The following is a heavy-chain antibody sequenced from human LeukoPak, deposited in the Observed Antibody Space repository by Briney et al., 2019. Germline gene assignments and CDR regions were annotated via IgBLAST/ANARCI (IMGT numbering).Heavy chain of an antibody. Sequence: ASVKVSCKASGYTFTGYYMHWVRQAPGEGLEWMGIINPSGGSTSYAQKFQGRVTMTRDTSTSTVYMELSSLRSEDTAVYYCARDQSFRRYFDWSLNWFDPWGQGTLVTVSS. CDR3: ARDQSFRRYFDWSLNWFDP. CDR2: INPSGGST. J-gene: IGHJ5*02. CDR1: GYTFTGYY. V-gene: IGHV1-46*01. D-gene: IGHD3-9*01.